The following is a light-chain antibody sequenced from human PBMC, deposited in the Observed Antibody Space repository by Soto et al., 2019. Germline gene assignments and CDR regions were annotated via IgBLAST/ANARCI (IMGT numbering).Light chain of an antibody. CDR1: SSNIGSNF. CDR2: RNN. Sequence: QSVLTQPPSASGTPGQRVTISCSVSSSNIGSNFVYWYQQLPGTAPTLLIYRNNQRPSGVPDRFSGSKSGTSASLAISGLRSEDEADYYCAAWDDSLSAHVFGTGTKVTVL. J-gene: IGLJ1*01. CDR3: AAWDDSLSAHV. V-gene: IGLV1-47*01.